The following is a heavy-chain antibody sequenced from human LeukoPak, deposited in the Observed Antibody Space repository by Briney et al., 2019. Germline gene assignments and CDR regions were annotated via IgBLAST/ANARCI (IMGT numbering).Heavy chain of an antibody. CDR3: AKGDFYGSGRDYYYYMDV. D-gene: IGHD3-10*01. CDR1: GFTFSSCG. V-gene: IGHV3-23*01. J-gene: IGHJ6*03. Sequence: PGGSLRLSCAASGFTFSSCGMSWVRQAPGKGLEWVSALSDSGGSTFYADSVKGRFTISRDNSKNTLYLQLNRLRAEDTAVYNCAKGDFYGSGRDYYYYMDVWGKGTTVTISS. CDR2: LSDSGGST.